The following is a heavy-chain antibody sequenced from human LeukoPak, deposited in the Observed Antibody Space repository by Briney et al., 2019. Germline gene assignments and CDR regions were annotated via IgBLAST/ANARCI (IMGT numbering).Heavy chain of an antibody. V-gene: IGHV1-69*13. CDR1: GGTFSSYA. CDR2: IIPIFGTA. J-gene: IGHJ3*02. CDR3: ARENALAFDI. D-gene: IGHD1-1*01. Sequence: GASVKVSCKASGGTFSSYAISWVRQAPGQGLEWMGGIIPIFGTANYAQKFQGRVTITADESTSTAYMELSSLRSEDTAVYYCARENALAFDIWGQGTMVTVSS.